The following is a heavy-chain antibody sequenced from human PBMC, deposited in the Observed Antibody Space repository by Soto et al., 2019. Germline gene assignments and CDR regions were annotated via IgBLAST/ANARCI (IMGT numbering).Heavy chain of an antibody. CDR2: IIPIFGTA. V-gene: IGHV1-69*13. Sequence: ASVKVSCKASGGTFSSYAISWVRQAPGQGLEWMGGIIPIFGTANYAQKFQGRVTITADESTSTAYMELSSLRSEDTAVYYCARGCSSTSCHQYYYYYYGMDVWGQGTTVTVSS. J-gene: IGHJ6*02. D-gene: IGHD2-2*01. CDR3: ARGCSSTSCHQYYYYYYGMDV. CDR1: GGTFSSYA.